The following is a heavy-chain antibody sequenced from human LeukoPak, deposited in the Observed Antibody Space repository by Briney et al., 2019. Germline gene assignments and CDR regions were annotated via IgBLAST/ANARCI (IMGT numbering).Heavy chain of an antibody. Sequence: GRSLRLPCAASGFTFSSYGMHWVRQAPGKGLEWVAVIWYDGSNKYYADSVKGRFTISRDNSKNTLYLQMNSLRAEDTAVYYCAREVTSSGYYRPYFDYWGQGTLVTVSS. CDR1: GFTFSSYG. J-gene: IGHJ4*02. D-gene: IGHD3-22*01. CDR3: AREVTSSGYYRPYFDY. V-gene: IGHV3-33*01. CDR2: IWYDGSNK.